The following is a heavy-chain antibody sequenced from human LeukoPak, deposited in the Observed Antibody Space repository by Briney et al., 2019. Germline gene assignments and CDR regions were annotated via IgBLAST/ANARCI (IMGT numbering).Heavy chain of an antibody. V-gene: IGHV4-59*01. CDR1: GGSISSYY. CDR2: IYYSGST. D-gene: IGHD2-2*01. Sequence: PSETLSLTCTVSGGSISSYYWSWIRQPPGKGLEWIGYIYYSGSTNYNPSLKSRVTISVDTSKNQFSLKLSSVTAADTAVYYCARDRWGYCGSTSCPYYYYYYGMDVWGQGTTVTVSS. CDR3: ARDRWGYCGSTSCPYYYYYYGMDV. J-gene: IGHJ6*02.